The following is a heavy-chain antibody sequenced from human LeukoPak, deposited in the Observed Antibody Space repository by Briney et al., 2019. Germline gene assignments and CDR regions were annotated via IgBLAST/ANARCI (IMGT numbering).Heavy chain of an antibody. D-gene: IGHD1-20*01. CDR3: ARILTGLNFDY. V-gene: IGHV3-48*04. J-gene: IGHJ4*02. CDR1: GFSLNNHN. CDR2: ISSSSLTI. Sequence: GGSLRLSCAASGFSLNNHNMNWVRQAPGRGLEWLSYISSSSLTIYYADSVRGRFTVSRDNSKNSLYLQMKSLRVDDTAVYYCARILTGLNFDYWGQGTLVTVSS.